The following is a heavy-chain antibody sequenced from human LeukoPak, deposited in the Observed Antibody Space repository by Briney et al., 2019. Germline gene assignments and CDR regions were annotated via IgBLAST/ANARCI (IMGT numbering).Heavy chain of an antibody. CDR1: GGSISSSSYY. Sequence: SETLSLTCTVSGGSISSSSYYWDWIRQPPGKGLEWIGTFYHGGSTYYNPSLKSRVTISVDTSKNQFSLNLTSVTAADTAVYYCARGAYYPDYWGQGTLVTVSS. CDR3: ARGAYYPDY. V-gene: IGHV4-39*07. CDR2: FYHGGST. D-gene: IGHD2-21*01. J-gene: IGHJ4*02.